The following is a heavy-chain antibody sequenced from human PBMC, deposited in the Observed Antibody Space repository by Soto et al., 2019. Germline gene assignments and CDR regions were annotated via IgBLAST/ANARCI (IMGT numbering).Heavy chain of an antibody. D-gene: IGHD3-3*01. Sequence: SETLSLTCTVSGGSISSYYWSWIRQPPGKGLEWIGYIYYSGSTNYNPSLKSRVTISVDTSKNQFSLKLSSVTAADAAVYYCARDRYDFWCGYSRGDAFDIWGQGTMVTVSS. CDR2: IYYSGST. CDR1: GGSISSYY. V-gene: IGHV4-59*01. CDR3: ARDRYDFWCGYSRGDAFDI. J-gene: IGHJ3*02.